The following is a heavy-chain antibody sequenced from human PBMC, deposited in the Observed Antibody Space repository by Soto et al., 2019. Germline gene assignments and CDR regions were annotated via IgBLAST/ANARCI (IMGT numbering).Heavy chain of an antibody. V-gene: IGHV3-30-3*01. CDR1: GFTFSSYA. CDR3: ARVLGGMATVPFDY. J-gene: IGHJ4*02. D-gene: IGHD4-4*01. CDR2: ISYEGSNK. Sequence: PGGSLRLSCTASGFTFSSYAMHWVRQAPGTGLEWVAVISYEGSNKYYADSVKGRFTISRDNSKNTLYLQMNSLRTEDTAVYYCARVLGGMATVPFDYWGPGALVTVSS.